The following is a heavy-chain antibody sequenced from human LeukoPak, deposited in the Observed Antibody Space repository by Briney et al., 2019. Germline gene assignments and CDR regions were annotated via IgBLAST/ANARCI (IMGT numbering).Heavy chain of an antibody. D-gene: IGHD3-9*01. CDR2: ISYDGSNK. CDR3: ARSIPPQDILTGYYDYYYYYGMDV. V-gene: IGHV3-30-3*01. J-gene: IGHJ6*02. CDR1: GFTFSSYA. Sequence: GGSLRLSCAASGFTFSSYAMHWVRQAPGKGLEWVAVISYDGSNKYYTDSVKGRFTISRDNSKNTLYLQMNSLRAEDTAVYYCARSIPPQDILTGYYDYYYYYGMDVWGQGTTVTVSS.